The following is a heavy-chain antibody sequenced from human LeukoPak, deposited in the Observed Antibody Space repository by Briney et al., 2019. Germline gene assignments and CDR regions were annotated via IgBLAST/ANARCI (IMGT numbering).Heavy chain of an antibody. CDR3: ARNNGMDV. V-gene: IGHV3-7*03. J-gene: IGHJ6*02. CDR1: GFALSSHW. CDR2: VNRDGSET. Sequence: GGSLRLSCAASGFALSSHWMTWVRQVPGRGPEWAANVNRDGSETYYLDSVKGRFTISKDNAKNSLYLQMNSLRAEGTALYHCARNNGMDVWGQGTTVIVSS.